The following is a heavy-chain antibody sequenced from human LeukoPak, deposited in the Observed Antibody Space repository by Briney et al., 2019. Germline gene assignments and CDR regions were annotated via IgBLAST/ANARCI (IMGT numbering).Heavy chain of an antibody. D-gene: IGHD3-10*01. CDR2: IYTSGNT. CDR1: GGSISSGSYY. CDR3: ARHYGSGMDYFDP. Sequence: SQTLSLTCTVSGGSISSGSYYWSWIRQPAGKGLEWIGRIYTSGNTNYNPSLNSQVTISVDTSKNQCSLKLTSVTAADTAVYYCARHYGSGMDYFDPWGQGTLVTVSS. J-gene: IGHJ5*02. V-gene: IGHV4-61*02.